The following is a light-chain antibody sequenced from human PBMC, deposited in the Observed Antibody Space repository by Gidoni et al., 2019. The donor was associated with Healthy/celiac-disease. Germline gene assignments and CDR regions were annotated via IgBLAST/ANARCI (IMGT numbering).Light chain of an antibody. J-gene: IGKJ1*01. CDR3: QQYNSYSRT. CDR2: KAS. Sequence: ESQMTQSPSTLSASVGDRVTITCRASQSISSWLAWYQQKPGKAPKLLIYKASSLESGVPSRFSGSGSGTEFTLTISSLQPDDFATYSCQQYNSYSRTFGQGTKVEIK. CDR1: QSISSW. V-gene: IGKV1-5*03.